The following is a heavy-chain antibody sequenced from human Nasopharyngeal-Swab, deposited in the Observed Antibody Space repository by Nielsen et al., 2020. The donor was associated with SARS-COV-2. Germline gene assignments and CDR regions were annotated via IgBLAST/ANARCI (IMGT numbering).Heavy chain of an antibody. CDR2: IYNNGST. Sequence: ESLKISCTVSGGSVSTGSYYWTWIRQPPGKGLEWIGYIYNNGSTKYNPSLKSRVTISVDTSKNQFSLKLNSVTAADTAVYYCARARDWGSYFYYSYMDVWGNGTTVTVSS. V-gene: IGHV4-61*01. J-gene: IGHJ6*03. D-gene: IGHD7-27*01. CDR3: ARARDWGSYFYYSYMDV. CDR1: GGSVSTGSYY.